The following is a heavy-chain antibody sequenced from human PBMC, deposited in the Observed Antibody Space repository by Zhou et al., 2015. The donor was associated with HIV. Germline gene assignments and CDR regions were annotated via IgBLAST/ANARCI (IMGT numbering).Heavy chain of an antibody. Sequence: QVQLVQSGAEVKKPGSSVKVSCKASGGTFSSYTISWVRQAPGQGLEWMGRIIPILGIANYAQKFQGRVTITADKSTSTAYMELSSLRSEDTAVYYCARDPVHYGDLYYYYYYGMDVWGQGTTVTVSS. CDR1: GGTFSSYT. J-gene: IGHJ6*02. V-gene: IGHV1-69*08. D-gene: IGHD4-17*01. CDR2: IIPILGIA. CDR3: ARDPVHYGDLYYYYYYGMDV.